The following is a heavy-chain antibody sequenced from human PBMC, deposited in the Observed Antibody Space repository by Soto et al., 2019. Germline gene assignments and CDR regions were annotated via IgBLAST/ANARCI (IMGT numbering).Heavy chain of an antibody. J-gene: IGHJ4*02. D-gene: IGHD3-9*01. CDR2: IHYSGTT. Sequence: QVQLQESGPGLVKPSETLSLTCAVSGASISTSYWWSWVRQSPGKGLEWIGEIHYSGTTNYNPSLMSRVTISLDKSKKQFCLNLNSVTAADTAMYYCTRALLKSLDYWGQGTLVTVSS. V-gene: IGHV4-4*02. CDR1: GASISTSYW. CDR3: TRALLKSLDY.